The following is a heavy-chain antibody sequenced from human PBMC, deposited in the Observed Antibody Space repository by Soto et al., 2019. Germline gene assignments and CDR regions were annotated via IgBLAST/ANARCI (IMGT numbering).Heavy chain of an antibody. CDR2: ISSSSSYI. Sequence: EVQLVESGGGLVKPGGSLRLSCAASGFTFSSYSMNWVRQAPGKGLEWVSSISSSSSYIYYADSVKGRFTISRDNAKNSLYLQMNSLRAEDTAVYYCARVSILWFGEKDYYYYYYMDVWGKGTTVTVSS. CDR3: ARVSILWFGEKDYYYYYYMDV. J-gene: IGHJ6*03. CDR1: GFTFSSYS. D-gene: IGHD3-10*01. V-gene: IGHV3-21*01.